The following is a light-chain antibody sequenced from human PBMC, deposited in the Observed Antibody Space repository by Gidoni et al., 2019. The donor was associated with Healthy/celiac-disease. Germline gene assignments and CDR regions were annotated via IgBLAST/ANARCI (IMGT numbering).Light chain of an antibody. CDR1: QSVSSY. CDR3: RQRSNWPLT. J-gene: IGKJ4*01. CDR2: DAS. Sequence: EIVLTQSPATLSLSPGERATLSCRASQSVSSYLAGYQQKPGQAPRLLIYDASNRATGIPARCSGSGSGTDVTLTISSLEPEDFAVYYCRQRSNWPLTFGGGTKVEIK. V-gene: IGKV3-11*01.